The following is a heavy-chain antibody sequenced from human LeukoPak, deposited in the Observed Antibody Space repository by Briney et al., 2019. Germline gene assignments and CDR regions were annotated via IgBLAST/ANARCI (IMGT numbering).Heavy chain of an antibody. CDR1: GFTFSSYW. D-gene: IGHD3-22*01. V-gene: IGHV3-7*01. CDR2: IKRDGSEK. J-gene: IGHJ1*01. Sequence: GGSLRLSCAASGFTFSSYWMSWVRQAPGKGLEWVANIKRDGSEKYYVDSVKGRFTISRDNAKNSLYLQMNSLRAEDTAVYYCARDHRGFYYDSSAGYFQHWGQGTLVTVSS. CDR3: ARDHRGFYYDSSAGYFQH.